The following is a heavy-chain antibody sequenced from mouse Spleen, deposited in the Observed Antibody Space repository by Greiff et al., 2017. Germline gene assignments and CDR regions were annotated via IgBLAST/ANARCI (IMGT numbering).Heavy chain of an antibody. CDR2: INPYNGDT. J-gene: IGHJ2*01. Sequence: VQLQQSGPELVKPGDSVKISCKASGYSFTGYFMNWVMQSHGKSLEWIGRINPYNGDTFYNQKFKGKATLTVDKSSSTAHMELRSLTSEDSAVYYCARDHYYGSSYDYFDYWGQGTTLTVSS. CDR3: ARDHYYGSSYDYFDY. V-gene: IGHV1-20*01. D-gene: IGHD1-1*01. CDR1: GYSFTGYF.